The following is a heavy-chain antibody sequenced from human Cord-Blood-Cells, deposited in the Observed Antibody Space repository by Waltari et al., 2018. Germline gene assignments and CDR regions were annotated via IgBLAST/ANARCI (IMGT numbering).Heavy chain of an antibody. CDR2: INPNSGGT. J-gene: IGHJ4*02. D-gene: IGHD3-10*01. CDR1: GYTFTGYY. Sequence: QVQLVQSGAEVKKPGASVKVSCKASGYTFTGYYMHWVRQAPGQGLEWMGCINPNSGGTSSAQKFQGRVTMTRDTSISTAYMELSRLRSDDTAVYYCAREGSIYGSGSYDYWGQGTLVTVSS. CDR3: AREGSIYGSGSYDY. V-gene: IGHV1-2*02.